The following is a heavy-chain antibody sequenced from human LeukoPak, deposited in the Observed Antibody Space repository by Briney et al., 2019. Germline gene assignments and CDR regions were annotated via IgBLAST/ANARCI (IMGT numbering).Heavy chain of an antibody. J-gene: IGHJ5*02. CDR2: ISAYNGNT. V-gene: IGHV1-18*01. CDR3: ARARIAAATGWFDP. Sequence: ASVKVSCKASGYTFTSYGISWVRQAPGQGLEWMGWISAYNGNTNYAQKLHGRVTMTTDTSTSTAYMELRSLRSDDTAVYYCARARIAAATGWFDPWGQGTRVTVSS. D-gene: IGHD6-13*01. CDR1: GYTFTSYG.